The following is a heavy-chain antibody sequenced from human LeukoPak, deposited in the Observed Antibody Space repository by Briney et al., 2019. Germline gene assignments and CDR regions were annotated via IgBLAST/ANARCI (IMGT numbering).Heavy chain of an antibody. V-gene: IGHV1-3*01. CDR2: INAGNGNT. J-gene: IGHJ4*02. Sequence: ASVKVSCKASGYTFTSYAMHWVRQAPGQRLKWMGWINAGNGNTKYSQEFQGRVTITRDTSASTAYMELSSLRSEDTAVYYCARWGDAVTAFDYWGQGTLVTVSS. D-gene: IGHD4-17*01. CDR3: ARWGDAVTAFDY. CDR1: GYTFTSYA.